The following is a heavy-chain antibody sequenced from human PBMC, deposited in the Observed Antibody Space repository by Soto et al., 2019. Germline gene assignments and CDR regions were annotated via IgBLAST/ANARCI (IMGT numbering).Heavy chain of an antibody. D-gene: IGHD6-6*01. CDR1: GGSISSGGYY. CDR3: ARDRQLVNYYYGMDV. V-gene: IGHV4-31*03. Sequence: PSETLSLTCTVSGGSISSGGYYWSWIRQHPGKGLEWIGYIYYSGSTYHNPSLKSRVTISVDTSKNQFSLKLSSVTAADTAVYYCARDRQLVNYYYGMDVWGQGTTVTVSS. J-gene: IGHJ6*02. CDR2: IYYSGST.